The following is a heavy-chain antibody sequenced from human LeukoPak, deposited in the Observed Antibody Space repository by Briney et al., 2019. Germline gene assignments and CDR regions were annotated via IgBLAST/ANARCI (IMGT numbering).Heavy chain of an antibody. CDR2: ISSSSSYI. CDR3: ARDNEYSSSSGDY. D-gene: IGHD6-6*01. J-gene: IGHJ4*02. V-gene: IGHV3-21*01. CDR1: GFTFSSYS. Sequence: GGSLRLSCAASGFTFSSYSMNWVRQALGKGLEWVSSISSSSSYIYYADSVKGRFTISRDNAKNSLYLQMNSLRAEDTAVYYCARDNEYSSSSGDYWGQGTLVTVSS.